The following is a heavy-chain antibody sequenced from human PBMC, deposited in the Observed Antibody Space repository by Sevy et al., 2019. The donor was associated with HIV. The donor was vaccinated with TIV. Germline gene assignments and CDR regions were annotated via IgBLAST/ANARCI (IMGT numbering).Heavy chain of an antibody. CDR2: FCFGGSKI. Sequence: GGSLRLSCAASGFTFSIYTMSWVRQAPGKGLEWVSTFCFGGSKIYYADSVKGRFTISRDNSGNTGYLQMNSLRADDTAVYYCAREGCTQPHDYWGQGTLVTVSS. CDR3: AREGCTQPHDY. CDR1: GFTFSIYT. V-gene: IGHV3-23*01. J-gene: IGHJ4*02. D-gene: IGHD2-8*01.